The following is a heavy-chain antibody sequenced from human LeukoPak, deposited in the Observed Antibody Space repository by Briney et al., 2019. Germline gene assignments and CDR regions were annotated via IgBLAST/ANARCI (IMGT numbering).Heavy chain of an antibody. CDR2: IYHSGST. J-gene: IGHJ4*02. Sequence: SETLSLTCAVSGGSISSSNWWSWVRQPPGKGLEWIGEIYHSGSTNYNPSLKSRVTISVDKSKNQFSLKLSSVTAADTAVYYCARGAYDYVWGSYRYSPFPPYFDYWGQGTLVTVSS. CDR3: ARGAYDYVWGSYRYSPFPPYFDY. CDR1: GGSISSSNW. V-gene: IGHV4-4*02. D-gene: IGHD3-16*02.